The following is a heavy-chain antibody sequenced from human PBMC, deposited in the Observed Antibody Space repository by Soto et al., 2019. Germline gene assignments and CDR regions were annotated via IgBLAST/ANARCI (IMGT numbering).Heavy chain of an antibody. CDR3: ATAEVDY. CDR1: VYTFGNHW. J-gene: IGHJ4*02. Sequence: GSLRLACAVAVYTFGNHWMHWVRQAPGKGLEWVSRMNSDGSIINYADSVKGRFTVSRDNAKNTLYLQMNSLRVEDTAVYYCATAEVDYWGQGTLVTVSS. V-gene: IGHV3-74*01. CDR2: MNSDGSII.